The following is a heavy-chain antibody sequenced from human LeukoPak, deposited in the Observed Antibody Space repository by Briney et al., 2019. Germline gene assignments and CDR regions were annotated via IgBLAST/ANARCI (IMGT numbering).Heavy chain of an antibody. V-gene: IGHV3-21*01. Sequence: GGSLRLSCAASGFTFSSYSMSWVRQAPGKGLEWVSSISSSSYIYYADSVKGRFTISRDNAKNSLYLQMNSLRAEDTAVYYCAREVGDSSDNYYYYMDVWGKGTTVTISS. CDR2: ISSSSYI. CDR3: AREVGDSSDNYYYYMDV. CDR1: GFTFSSYS. D-gene: IGHD3-22*01. J-gene: IGHJ6*03.